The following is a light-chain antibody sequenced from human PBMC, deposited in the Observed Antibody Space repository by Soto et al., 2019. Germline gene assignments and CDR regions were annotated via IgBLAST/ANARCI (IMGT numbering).Light chain of an antibody. CDR2: EVN. V-gene: IGLV2-14*01. CDR3: SSYTSSVTVV. CDR1: SSDVGGHNY. J-gene: IGLJ2*01. Sequence: QSVLTQPASVSGSPGQSITISCTGTSSDVGGHNYVSWYQQHPGKAPKLIIYEVNYRPSGVSNRFSGSKSGSTASLTISGLQADDEADYYCSSYTSSVTVVFGGGTKLTVL.